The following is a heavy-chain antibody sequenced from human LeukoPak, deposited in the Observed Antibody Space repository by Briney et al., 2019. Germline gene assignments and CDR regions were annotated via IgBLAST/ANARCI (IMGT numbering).Heavy chain of an antibody. J-gene: IGHJ4*02. Sequence: ASVKVSCKASGYTFTSYDINWVRQATEQGLEWMGWMNPNSGNTGYAQKFQGRVTITRNTSITTTYMELSSLRSEDTAAYYCARRSAYGSGSYYVDYWGQGTLVTVSS. CDR3: ARRSAYGSGSYYVDY. CDR1: GYTFTSYD. D-gene: IGHD3-10*01. CDR2: MNPNSGNT. V-gene: IGHV1-8*03.